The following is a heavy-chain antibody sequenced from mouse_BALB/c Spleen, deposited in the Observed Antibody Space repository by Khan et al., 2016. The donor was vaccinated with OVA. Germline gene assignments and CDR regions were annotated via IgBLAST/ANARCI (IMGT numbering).Heavy chain of an antibody. CDR1: GYSFTNYY. Sequence: EVQGVESGPDLVKPGASVKMSCKASGYSFTNYYVNWVKQSHGKSLECIGRVNPNTGNTNYNQKFKGKAILIVDTSSSTAYMELRGLTSEDSAVYYCARGYDFFAYWGQGTLVTVSA. D-gene: IGHD2-14*01. CDR3: ARGYDFFAY. V-gene: IGHV1-26*01. J-gene: IGHJ3*01. CDR2: VNPNTGNT.